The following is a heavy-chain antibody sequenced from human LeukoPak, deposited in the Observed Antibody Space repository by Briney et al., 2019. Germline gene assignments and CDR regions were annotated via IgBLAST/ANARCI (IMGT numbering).Heavy chain of an antibody. CDR2: IYYSGST. CDR3: ARDGGIAAAGTFDY. CDR1: GVSISSGGYY. D-gene: IGHD6-13*01. Sequence: SETLSLTCTVSGVSISSGGYYWSWIRQHPGKGLEWIGYIYYSGSTNYNPSLKSRVTISVDTSKNQFSLKLSSVTAADTAVYYCARDGGIAAAGTFDYWGQGTLVTVSS. V-gene: IGHV4-61*08. J-gene: IGHJ4*02.